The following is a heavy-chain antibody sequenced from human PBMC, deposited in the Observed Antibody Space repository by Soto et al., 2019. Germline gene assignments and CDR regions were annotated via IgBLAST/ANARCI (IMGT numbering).Heavy chain of an antibody. V-gene: IGHV4-30-2*01. D-gene: IGHD3-3*01. CDR3: AREMTIFGVAPGGGVDV. CDR2: IYQTGRT. J-gene: IGHJ6*02. Sequence: LQLQESGSGLVQPSQTLSLTCTASGGSISTSGYSWTWIRQPPGGGLEWIGSIYQTGRTYVIPSLKSRVTMSLDKSKNQFSLNLTSVTAADTALYYCAREMTIFGVAPGGGVDVWGQGTTVTVSS. CDR1: GGSISTSGYS.